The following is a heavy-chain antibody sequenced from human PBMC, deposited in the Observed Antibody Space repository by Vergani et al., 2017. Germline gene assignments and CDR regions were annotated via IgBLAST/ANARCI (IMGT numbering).Heavy chain of an antibody. J-gene: IGHJ5*01. CDR1: GFALNRHA. V-gene: IGHV3-74*02. D-gene: IGHD3-9*01. Sequence: VQLVESGGGVVQPGTSLRLSCVVSGFALNRHAMHWVRQVPGKGLLWVSRIKSDGSITAYADSVKGRFTISRDNAQNTLYLQMNSLRVEDTGVYYCASARCIETCYMSNWLDSWGQGTLVTVSS. CDR3: ASARCIETCYMSNWLDS. CDR2: IKSDGSIT.